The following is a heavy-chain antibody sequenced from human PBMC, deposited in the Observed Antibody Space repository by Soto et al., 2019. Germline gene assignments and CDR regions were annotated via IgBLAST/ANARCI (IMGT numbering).Heavy chain of an antibody. D-gene: IGHD3-16*01. CDR2: IIPIFGTA. V-gene: IGHV1-69*13. CDR1: GGTFSSYA. J-gene: IGHJ5*02. CDR3: ARDAYDYPWFDP. Sequence: SVKVSCKASGGTFSSYAISWVRQAPGQGLEWMGGIIPIFGTANYAQKFQGRVTITADESTSTAYMELSSLRSEDTAVYYCARDAYDYPWFDPWGQGTLVTVSS.